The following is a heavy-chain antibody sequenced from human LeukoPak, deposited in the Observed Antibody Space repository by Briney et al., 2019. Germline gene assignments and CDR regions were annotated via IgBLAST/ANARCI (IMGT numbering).Heavy chain of an antibody. CDR1: GFTLSYYY. Sequence: GSLSLSCAASGFTLSYYYMSWIRPAPGKGLEWVSYISSSSSYTNYADSVKGRFTISRDNAKNSLYLQMNSLRAEDTAVYYCARDEIFGVVPDYWGQGTLVTVSS. D-gene: IGHD3-3*01. CDR3: ARDEIFGVVPDY. V-gene: IGHV3-11*06. CDR2: ISSSSSYT. J-gene: IGHJ4*02.